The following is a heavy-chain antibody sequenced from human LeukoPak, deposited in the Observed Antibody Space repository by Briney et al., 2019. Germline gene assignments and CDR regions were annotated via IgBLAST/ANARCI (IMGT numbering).Heavy chain of an antibody. CDR1: GFSFSTYW. V-gene: IGHV3-7*01. CDR3: ARDPGSSSFDL. J-gene: IGHJ4*02. Sequence: GGSLRLSCSASGFSFSTYWMSWVRQTLETGLEFVANIDQDGSVRNYMDSLKGRSTISRDNAKKSMYLEINSLRADDTAVYYCARDPGSSSFDLWGRGALVTVSS. D-gene: IGHD6-13*01. CDR2: IDQDGSVR.